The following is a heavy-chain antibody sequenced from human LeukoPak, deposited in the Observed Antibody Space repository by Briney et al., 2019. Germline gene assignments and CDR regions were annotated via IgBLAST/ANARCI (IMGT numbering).Heavy chain of an antibody. CDR1: GFTFSSYE. CDR3: AREGVIRGIPFDY. Sequence: GGSLRLSCAASGFTFSSYEMNWVRQAPGKGLEWVSYISSSGSTIYYADSVKGRFTISRDNAKNSLYLQMNSLRAEDTAVYYCAREGVIRGIPFDYWGQGTPVTVSS. CDR2: ISSSGSTI. V-gene: IGHV3-48*03. J-gene: IGHJ4*02. D-gene: IGHD3-10*01.